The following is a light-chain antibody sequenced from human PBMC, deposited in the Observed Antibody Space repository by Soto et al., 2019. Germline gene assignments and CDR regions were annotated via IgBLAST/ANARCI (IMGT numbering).Light chain of an antibody. Sequence: DIQITQSPSSLSSSVGDSVTITCQASQGISTYVNWYQQKAGKAPKILIYDTSNLEPGVPSRFSGSRSGTHFTFTITSLQPEDFATYYCQQYADVPLTFGGGTRLEI. J-gene: IGKJ5*01. CDR3: QQYADVPLT. CDR1: QGISTY. CDR2: DTS. V-gene: IGKV1-33*01.